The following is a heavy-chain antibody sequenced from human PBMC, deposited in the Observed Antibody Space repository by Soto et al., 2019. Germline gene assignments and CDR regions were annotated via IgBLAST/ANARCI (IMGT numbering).Heavy chain of an antibody. CDR1: GDNISSNSAA. D-gene: IGHD3-10*01. V-gene: IGHV6-1*01. J-gene: IGHJ4*02. Sequence: SQTLSLTCAISGDNISSNSAAWNWIRQSPSRGLEWLGRTYYRSKWSNSYAVSVRSRITFNPDTSKNQISLHLKSVTPEDTAIYYCARDRSYPYYFDSWGQVTLVTVSS. CDR2: TYYRSKWSN. CDR3: ARDRSYPYYFDS.